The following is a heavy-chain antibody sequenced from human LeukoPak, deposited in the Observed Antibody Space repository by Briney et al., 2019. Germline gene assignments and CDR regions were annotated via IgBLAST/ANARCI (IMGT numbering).Heavy chain of an antibody. CDR1: GFTFSSYS. CDR2: ISSSSSYI. J-gene: IGHJ4*02. CDR3: ARGSAAATGIDY. D-gene: IGHD6-13*01. V-gene: IGHV3-21*01. Sequence: GGSLRLSCAASGFTFSSYSMNWVRQAPGKGLEWVSSISSSSSYIYYADSVKGRFTISRDNAKNSLYLQMNSLRAEDTAVYYCARGSAAATGIDYWGQGTLVTVSS.